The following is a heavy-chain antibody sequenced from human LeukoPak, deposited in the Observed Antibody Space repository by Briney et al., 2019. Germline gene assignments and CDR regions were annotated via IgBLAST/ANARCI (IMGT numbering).Heavy chain of an antibody. CDR3: ARVKEYRGYLFGY. J-gene: IGHJ4*02. D-gene: IGHD2-2*03. CDR2: INPNSGGT. Sequence: VSVKVSCKASGYTFTGYYMHWVRQAPGQGREWMGWINPNSGGTNYAQKFQGRVTMTRDTSISTAYMELSRLRSDDTAVYYCARVKEYRGYLFGYWGQGTLVTVSS. V-gene: IGHV1-2*02. CDR1: GYTFTGYY.